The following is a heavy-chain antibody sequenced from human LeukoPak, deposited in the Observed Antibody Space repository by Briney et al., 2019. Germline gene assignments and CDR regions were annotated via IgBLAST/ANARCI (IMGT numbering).Heavy chain of an antibody. Sequence: PGGSLGLSCAASGFTFSNYAMNWVRQVPGKGLEWVSAISGSGGTTYYADSVKGRFTISRDNSKNTLYLQMNSLRAEDTAVYFCAKKAQYNGNYPLDYWGQGTLVTVSS. V-gene: IGHV3-23*01. CDR3: AKKAQYNGNYPLDY. D-gene: IGHD1-26*01. J-gene: IGHJ4*02. CDR2: ISGSGGTT. CDR1: GFTFSNYA.